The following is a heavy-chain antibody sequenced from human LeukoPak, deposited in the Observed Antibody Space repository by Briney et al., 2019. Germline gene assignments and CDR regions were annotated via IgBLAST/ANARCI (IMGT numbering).Heavy chain of an antibody. CDR1: GYTLTELS. Sequence: ASVKVSCKVSGYTLTELSMHWVRQAPGKGLEWMGGFDPEDGETIYAQKFQGRVTMTEDTSTDTAYLELSSLRSEDTAVYYCATAATMVREDDAFDIWGQGTMVTVSS. CDR2: FDPEDGET. CDR3: ATAATMVREDDAFDI. V-gene: IGHV1-24*01. D-gene: IGHD3-10*01. J-gene: IGHJ3*02.